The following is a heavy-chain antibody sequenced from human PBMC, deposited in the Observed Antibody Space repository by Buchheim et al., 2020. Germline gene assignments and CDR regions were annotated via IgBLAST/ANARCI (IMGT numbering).Heavy chain of an antibody. CDR2: ISYDGSNK. V-gene: IGHV3-30-3*01. CDR3: ARGCLWEPLGY. CDR1: GFTFSSYA. Sequence: QVQLVESGGGVVQPGRSLRLSCAASGFTFSSYAMHWVRQAPGKGLEWVAVISYDGSNKYYADSVKGRFTISRDNSKNTLYLQMNSLRAEDTAVYYCARGCLWEPLGYWGQGTL. D-gene: IGHD1-14*01. J-gene: IGHJ4*02.